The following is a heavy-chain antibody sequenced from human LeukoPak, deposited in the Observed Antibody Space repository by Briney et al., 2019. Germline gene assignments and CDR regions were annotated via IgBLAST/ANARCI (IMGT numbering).Heavy chain of an antibody. J-gene: IGHJ5*02. CDR3: ARPYCSSTSCYGWFDP. V-gene: IGHV1-2*02. Sequence: ASVKGSCKASGYTFTGYYMHWVRQAPGQGLEWMGWINPNSGGTNYAQKFQGRVTMTRDTSISTAYMELSRLRSDDTAVYYCARPYCSSTSCYGWFDPWGQGTLVTVSS. CDR2: INPNSGGT. D-gene: IGHD2-2*01. CDR1: GYTFTGYY.